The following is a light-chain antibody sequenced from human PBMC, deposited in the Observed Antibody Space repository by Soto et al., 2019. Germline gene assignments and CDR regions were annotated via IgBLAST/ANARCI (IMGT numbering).Light chain of an antibody. V-gene: IGKV1-5*03. J-gene: IGKJ1*01. CDR3: QQYHTYPPGT. CDR2: KAS. Sequence: DIQMTQSPSTLSASVGDRVTITFRASQSIGSWLAWYQQKPGKAPKFLIYKASILENGVPSRFSGSGSGTEFTLSISSLQPDDFATYYCQQYHTYPPGTFGQGTKVEIK. CDR1: QSIGSW.